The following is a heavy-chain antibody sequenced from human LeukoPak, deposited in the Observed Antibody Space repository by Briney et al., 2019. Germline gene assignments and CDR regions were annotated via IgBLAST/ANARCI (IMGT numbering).Heavy chain of an antibody. V-gene: IGHV3-74*01. CDR1: GFPFSSYW. Sequence: GGSLRLSCAASGFPFSSYWMHWGRQAPGEGLVWVSRISSGGGNTNYADSVKGRFTISRDNAKNTLYLQMNSLRAEDTAVYYCAISPEFDNWGQGTLVTVSS. D-gene: IGHD1-14*01. CDR2: ISSGGGNT. CDR3: AISPEFDN. J-gene: IGHJ4*02.